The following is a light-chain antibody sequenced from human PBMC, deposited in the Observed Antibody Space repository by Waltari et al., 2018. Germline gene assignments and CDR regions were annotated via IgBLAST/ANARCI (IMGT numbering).Light chain of an antibody. Sequence: SVLYSSNNKNYLAWYQQKPGQPPKLLIYWASTRESVVPDRFSGSGSGTDFTLTISSLQAEDVAVYYCQQYYSTPLTFGPGTKVDIK. CDR1: SVLYSSNNKNY. V-gene: IGKV4-1*01. CDR3: QQYYSTPLT. J-gene: IGKJ3*01. CDR2: WAS.